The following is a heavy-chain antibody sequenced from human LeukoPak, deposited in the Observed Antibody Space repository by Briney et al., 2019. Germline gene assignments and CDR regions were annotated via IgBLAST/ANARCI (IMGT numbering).Heavy chain of an antibody. D-gene: IGHD3-16*01. CDR3: ARGGGLGV. V-gene: IGHV3-7*03. CDR1: GFTFSSYW. Sequence: PGGSLRLSCAASGFTFSSYWMNWARQAPGKGLEWVASINHNGNVNYYVDSVKGRFTISRDNAKNSLYLQMSNLRAEDTAAYFCARGGGLGVWGQGATVTVSS. J-gene: IGHJ6*02. CDR2: INHNGNVN.